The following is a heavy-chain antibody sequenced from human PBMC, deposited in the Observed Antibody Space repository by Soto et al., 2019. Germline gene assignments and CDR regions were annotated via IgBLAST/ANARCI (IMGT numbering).Heavy chain of an antibody. CDR3: TTDSYITTVIIRFDY. J-gene: IGHJ4*01. V-gene: IGHV3-15*07. Sequence: GGSLRLSCAASGFSFSNAWINWVRQVPGKGLEWVGRIKSKTDGGTTDFAAPVKGRFAISRDDSNNMVYLQMNSLKTEDTAVYHCTTDSYITTVIIRFDYWGHGTLVTVSS. D-gene: IGHD2-2*02. CDR2: IKSKTDGGTT. CDR1: GFSFSNAW.